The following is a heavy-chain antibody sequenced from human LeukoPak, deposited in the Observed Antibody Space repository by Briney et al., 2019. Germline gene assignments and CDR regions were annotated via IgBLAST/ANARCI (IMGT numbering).Heavy chain of an antibody. CDR1: GVPINSRGYS. CDR3: ARDFLQTSSPDAFDI. CDR2: ISYSGDT. J-gene: IGHJ3*02. D-gene: IGHD2/OR15-2a*01. Sequence: SQTVSLTCTVSGVPINSRGYSWTWIRQPPGKGLEWIGSISYSGDTYHNPSLKSRVSISADASANQFSLKLTSVTAADTAVYFCARDFLQTSSPDAFDIWGQGTMVIVSS. V-gene: IGHV4-31*03.